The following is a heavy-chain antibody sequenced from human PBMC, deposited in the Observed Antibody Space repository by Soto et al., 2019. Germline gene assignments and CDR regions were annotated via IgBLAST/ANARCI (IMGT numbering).Heavy chain of an antibody. D-gene: IGHD3-3*01. Sequence: ATVKVSCKASGYTFTSYAMHWVRQAPGQRLEWMGWINAGNGNTKYSQKFQGRVTITRDTSASTAYMELSSLRSEDTAVYYCGRDPTSYDFWSGYITTEENWFDPWGQGTLVTVSS. CDR1: GYTFTSYA. CDR2: INAGNGNT. J-gene: IGHJ5*02. V-gene: IGHV1-3*01. CDR3: GRDPTSYDFWSGYITTEENWFDP.